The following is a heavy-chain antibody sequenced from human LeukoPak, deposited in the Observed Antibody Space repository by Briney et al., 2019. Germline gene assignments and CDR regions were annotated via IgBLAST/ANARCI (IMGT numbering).Heavy chain of an antibody. CDR1: GDSVSSNSAA. CDR2: TYYRSKWYN. D-gene: IGHD3-22*01. CDR3: ARGLLYYYDSSGYYGGYYYYMDV. Sequence: PSQTLSLTCAISGDSVSSNSAAWNWIRQSPSRGLEWLGRTYYRSKWYNDYAVSVKSRITINPDTSKNQFSLQLNSVTPEDTAVYYCARGLLYYYDSSGYYGGYYYYMDVWGKGTTVTISS. V-gene: IGHV6-1*01. J-gene: IGHJ6*03.